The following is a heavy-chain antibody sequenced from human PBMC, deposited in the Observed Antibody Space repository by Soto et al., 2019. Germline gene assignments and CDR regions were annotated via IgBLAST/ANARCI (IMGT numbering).Heavy chain of an antibody. Sequence: GESLKISCKGSGYSFTSYWIGWVRQMPGKGLEWMGIMYPGDSDTRYSPSFQGQVTTSADKSISTAYLQWSSLKASDTAMYYFARQGYRRYYRMDVWGQGTTVTVSS. J-gene: IGHJ6*02. CDR2: MYPGDSDT. V-gene: IGHV5-51*01. CDR1: GYSFTSYW. CDR3: ARQGYRRYYRMDV. D-gene: IGHD4-4*01.